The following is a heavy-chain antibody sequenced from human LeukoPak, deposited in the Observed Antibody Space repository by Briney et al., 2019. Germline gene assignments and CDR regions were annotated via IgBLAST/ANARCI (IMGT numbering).Heavy chain of an antibody. J-gene: IGHJ4*02. CDR3: ASEIVPRWSSPNFDY. V-gene: IGHV3-21*01. CDR1: GFTFNSHS. Sequence: GGSLRLSCAASGFTFNSHSINWVRQAPGKGLEWVSSISSSSDYKYYADSVKGRFTISRDNAKNSLYLQMDSLRAEDTAVYYCASEIVPRWSSPNFDYWGQGTLVTVSS. D-gene: IGHD2-15*01. CDR2: ISSSSDYK.